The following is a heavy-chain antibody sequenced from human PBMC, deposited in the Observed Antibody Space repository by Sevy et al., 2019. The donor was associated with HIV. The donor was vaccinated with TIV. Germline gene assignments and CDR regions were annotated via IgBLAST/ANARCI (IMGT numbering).Heavy chain of an antibody. D-gene: IGHD3-22*01. CDR1: GYTLTEFS. Sequence: ASVKVSCKISGYTLTEFSMHWVRQVPGKGLEWMGSFDPEDAKTIYAQKFQGRVTMTEDTSTDTAYMELRSLRSEDTAMYYCAITREYYSDSSGYFDYWGQGTLVTVSP. CDR2: FDPEDAKT. CDR3: AITREYYSDSSGYFDY. J-gene: IGHJ4*02. V-gene: IGHV1-24*01.